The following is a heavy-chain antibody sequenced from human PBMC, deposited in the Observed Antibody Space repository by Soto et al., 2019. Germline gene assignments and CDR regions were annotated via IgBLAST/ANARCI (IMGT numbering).Heavy chain of an antibody. CDR1: GGSISSGGYY. V-gene: IGHV4-31*03. CDR3: ARGXDVDENYDSRGMYYFDY. Sequence: SETLSLTCTVSGGSISSGGYYWSWIRQHPGKGLEWIGYIYYSGSTYYNPSLKSRVTISVDTSKNQFSLKLSSVTAADTAVYYCARGXDVDENYDSRGMYYFDYWGQGTLVTVSS. D-gene: IGHD3-22*01. J-gene: IGHJ4*02. CDR2: IYYSGST.